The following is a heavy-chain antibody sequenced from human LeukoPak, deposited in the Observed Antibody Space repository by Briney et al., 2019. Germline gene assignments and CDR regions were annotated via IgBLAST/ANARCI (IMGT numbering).Heavy chain of an antibody. D-gene: IGHD1-26*01. J-gene: IGHJ4*02. CDR2: MNPNSGNT. CDR3: AGGGATGFDY. V-gene: IGHV1-8*02. CDR1: GYTFTGYY. Sequence: ASVKVSCKASGYTFTGYYMHWVRQAPGQGLEWMGWMNPNSGNTGYAQKFQGRVAMTRNTSISTAYMELSSLRSEDTAVYYCAGGGATGFDYWGQGTLVTVSS.